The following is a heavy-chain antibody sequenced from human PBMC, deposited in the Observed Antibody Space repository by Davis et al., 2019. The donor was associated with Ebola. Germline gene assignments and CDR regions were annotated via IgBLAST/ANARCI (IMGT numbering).Heavy chain of an antibody. D-gene: IGHD6-19*01. V-gene: IGHV3-23*01. CDR1: GFTFSSYN. CDR3: AKVGGRQWLGGGPFDY. J-gene: IGHJ4*02. Sequence: GESLKISCAASGFTFSSYNMNWVRQAPGKGLEWVSAISGSGGSTYYADSVKGRFTISRDNSKNTLYLQMNSLRAEDTAVYYCAKVGGRQWLGGGPFDYWGQGTLVTVSS. CDR2: ISGSGGST.